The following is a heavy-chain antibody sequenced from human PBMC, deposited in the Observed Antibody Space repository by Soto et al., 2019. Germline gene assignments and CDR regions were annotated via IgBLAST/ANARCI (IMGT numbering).Heavy chain of an antibody. CDR2: IYYSGRT. D-gene: IGHD2-21*02. CDR3: SRQRTTVVTQAYFDH. Sequence: SETLSLTCIVSGESISSSSYYWGWIRQPPGKGLEWIGSIYYSGRTYYNPSFKSRVTISIDTSKNQFSLKLSSVTATDTAVYYCSRQRTTVVTQAYFDHWGQGALVTVSS. CDR1: GESISSSSYY. J-gene: IGHJ4*02. V-gene: IGHV4-39*01.